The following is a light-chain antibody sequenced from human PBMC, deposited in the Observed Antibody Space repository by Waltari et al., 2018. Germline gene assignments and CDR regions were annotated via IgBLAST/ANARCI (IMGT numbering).Light chain of an antibody. CDR2: EES. CDR1: QSVVRS. Sequence: EIVVTQSPRTLSLSRGERATLSCRASQSVVRSLAGYQQKQCQAPRLLIFEESNRATAIPERFSGSGSGTDFSLTISRLEPEDFAVYYCQMYVRLPVTFGQGTKVEIK. V-gene: IGKV3-20*01. CDR3: QMYVRLPVT. J-gene: IGKJ1*01.